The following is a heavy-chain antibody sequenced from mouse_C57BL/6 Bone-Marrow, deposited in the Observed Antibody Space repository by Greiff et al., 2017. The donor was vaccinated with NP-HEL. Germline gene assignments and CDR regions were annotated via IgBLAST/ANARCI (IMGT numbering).Heavy chain of an antibody. Sequence: EVQLQQSGAELVRPGASVKLSCTASGFNIKDDYMHWVKQRPEQGLEWIGWIDPENGDTEYASKFQGKATITADTSSNTAYLQLSSLTSEDTAVYYCTRWVTTRGSFAYWGQGTLVTVSA. CDR3: TRWVTTRGSFAY. D-gene: IGHD2-2*01. CDR1: GFNIKDDY. J-gene: IGHJ3*01. CDR2: IDPENGDT. V-gene: IGHV14-4*01.